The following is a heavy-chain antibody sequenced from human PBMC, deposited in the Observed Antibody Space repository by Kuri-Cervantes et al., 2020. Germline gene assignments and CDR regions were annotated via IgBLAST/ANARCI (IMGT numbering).Heavy chain of an antibody. CDR2: IGTAGDI. J-gene: IGHJ4*02. D-gene: IGHD3-10*01. Sequence: GESLKISCAASGFTFSSYDMHWVRQATGKGLEWVSAIGTAGDIYYPGSVKGRFTISRENAKNSLYLQMNSLRAEDTAVYYCAKEASYYGSGSYPDYWGQGTLVTVSS. CDR3: AKEASYYGSGSYPDY. V-gene: IGHV3-13*01. CDR1: GFTFSSYD.